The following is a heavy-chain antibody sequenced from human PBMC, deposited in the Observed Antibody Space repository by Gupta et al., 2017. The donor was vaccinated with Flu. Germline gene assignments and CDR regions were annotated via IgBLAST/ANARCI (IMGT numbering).Heavy chain of an antibody. J-gene: IGHJ3*02. D-gene: IGHD6-13*01. CDR2: IWYDGSNK. CDR3: ARDSPYTSRRDAFDI. Sequence: TYGMHWVRQAPGKGLEWVAVIWYDGSNKYYADSVKGRFTISRDNAKNTLYLQMSSLRAEDTAVYYCARDSPYTSRRDAFDIWGQGTTVTVSS. CDR1: TYG. V-gene: IGHV3-33*01.